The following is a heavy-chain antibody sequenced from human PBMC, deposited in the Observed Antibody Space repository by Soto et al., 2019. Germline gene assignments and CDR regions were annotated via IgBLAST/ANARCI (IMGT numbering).Heavy chain of an antibody. CDR3: ARARWYDAFDV. Sequence: SETLSLTCAVSGFFISSGNYWGWIRKPPGKGLEWIGSTFHGGNTYYNPSLKSRVTISVDMSKNQFSLKLNSVTAADTAVYYCARARWYDAFDVWGQGTVVTVSS. D-gene: IGHD2-15*01. V-gene: IGHV4-38-2*01. CDR1: GFFISSGNY. J-gene: IGHJ3*01. CDR2: TFHGGNT.